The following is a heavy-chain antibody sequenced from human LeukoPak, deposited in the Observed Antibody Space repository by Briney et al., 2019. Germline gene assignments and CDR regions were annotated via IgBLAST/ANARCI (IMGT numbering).Heavy chain of an antibody. CDR2: ISYDGSNK. CDR1: GFTFSSYG. Sequence: GRSLRLSCAASGFTFSSYGMHWVRQAPGKGLEWVAVISYDGSNKYHADSVKGRFTISRDNSKNTLYLHMNSLRAEDTAVYYCAKGKGAGSGWYGNYFDYWGQGTLVTVSS. D-gene: IGHD6-19*01. J-gene: IGHJ4*02. CDR3: AKGKGAGSGWYGNYFDY. V-gene: IGHV3-30*18.